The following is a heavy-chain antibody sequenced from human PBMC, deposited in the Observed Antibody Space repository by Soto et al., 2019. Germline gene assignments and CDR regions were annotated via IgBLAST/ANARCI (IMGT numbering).Heavy chain of an antibody. CDR3: TRGRENYSYFDY. V-gene: IGHV3-30-3*01. CDR1: GFTFSSYV. Sequence: GGSLRLSCVASGFTFSSYVIHWVRQAPGKGLEWVAVISYDGSNKYYADSVKGRFTISRDNSKNTLYLQMNSLRAEDTAVYYCTRGRENYSYFDYWGQGIVVTVSS. J-gene: IGHJ4*02. D-gene: IGHD1-26*01. CDR2: ISYDGSNK.